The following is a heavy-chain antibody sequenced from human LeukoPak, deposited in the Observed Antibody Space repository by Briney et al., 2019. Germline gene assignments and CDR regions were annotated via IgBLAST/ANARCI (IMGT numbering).Heavy chain of an antibody. Sequence: PGGSLRLSCVASGFRFSSYDIHWVRQAPGKGLEWVTFIESDGTKEYHADSVKGRFTISRDNSKNTVYVQMNTLRAEDTAVYYCAKEGSGWYYLDYWGQGTVVTVSS. D-gene: IGHD6-19*01. CDR2: IESDGTKE. CDR1: GFRFSSYD. J-gene: IGHJ4*02. CDR3: AKEGSGWYYLDY. V-gene: IGHV3-30*02.